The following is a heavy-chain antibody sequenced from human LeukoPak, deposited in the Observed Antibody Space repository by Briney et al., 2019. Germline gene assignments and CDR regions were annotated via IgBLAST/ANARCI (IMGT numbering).Heavy chain of an antibody. J-gene: IGHJ1*01. Sequence: PGGSLRLSCAASGFTFSSYGMHWVRQAPGKGLEWVAFIRYDGSNKYYADSVKGRFTISRDNSKNTLYLQMNSLRAEDTAVYYCAKDSVPVVPAAIGPGYFQHWGQGTLVTVSS. V-gene: IGHV3-30*02. CDR3: AKDSVPVVPAAIGPGYFQH. CDR2: IRYDGSNK. CDR1: GFTFSSYG. D-gene: IGHD2-2*02.